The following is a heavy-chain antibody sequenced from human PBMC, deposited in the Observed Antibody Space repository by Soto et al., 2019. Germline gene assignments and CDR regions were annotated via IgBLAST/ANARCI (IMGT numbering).Heavy chain of an antibody. CDR2: IYYSGST. Sequence: SETLSLTCTVSGGSISSSSYCWGWIRQPPGKVLEWLGSIYYSGSTYYNPSLKSRVPISVDTSKNQFSLKLSSVTAADTAVYYWARLSELLWLGEKGATWVAPWAQGPLVIVS. CDR1: GGSISSSSYC. J-gene: IGHJ5*02. V-gene: IGHV4-39*01. D-gene: IGHD3-10*01. CDR3: ARLSELLWLGEKGATWVAP.